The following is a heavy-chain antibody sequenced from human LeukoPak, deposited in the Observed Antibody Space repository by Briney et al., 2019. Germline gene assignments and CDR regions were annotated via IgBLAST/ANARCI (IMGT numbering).Heavy chain of an antibody. CDR1: GFTFSNAW. V-gene: IGHV3-15*01. D-gene: IGHD3-22*01. Sequence: GGSLRLSCAASGFTFSNAWMSWVRQAPGKGLEWVGRIKSKTDGGTTDYAAPVKGRFTISRDDSKNTLYLQMNSLKTEDTAVYCCTTGTSSGYLGYFQHWGQGTLVTVSS. CDR3: TTGTSSGYLGYFQH. CDR2: IKSKTDGGTT. J-gene: IGHJ1*01.